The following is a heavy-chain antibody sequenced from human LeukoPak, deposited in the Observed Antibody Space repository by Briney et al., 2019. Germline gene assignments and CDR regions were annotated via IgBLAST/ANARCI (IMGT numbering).Heavy chain of an antibody. V-gene: IGHV4-34*01. Sequence: PSETLSLTCAVYGGSFSEYYWTWIRQSPGEGLEWIGEMNHGGGSNYNPSLKSRVTISVDTSKNQFSLRLRSVIAADTAVYYCARGWGRLDYWGQGTLVTISS. D-gene: IGHD7-27*01. CDR1: GGSFSEYY. J-gene: IGHJ4*02. CDR2: MNHGGGS. CDR3: ARGWGRLDY.